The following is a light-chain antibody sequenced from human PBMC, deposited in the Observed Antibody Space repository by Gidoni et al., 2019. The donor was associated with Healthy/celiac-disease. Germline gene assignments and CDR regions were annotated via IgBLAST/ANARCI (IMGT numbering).Light chain of an antibody. CDR2: GKN. J-gene: IGLJ3*02. CDR1: SLRSYY. Sequence: SSELTQDPAVSEALGQPVRITCQGGSLRSYYASWYQQKPGQAPVLVIYGKNNRPSGIPDRFSGSSSGNTASLTITGAQAEDEADYYCNSRDSSGKVFGGGTKLTVL. CDR3: NSRDSSGKV. V-gene: IGLV3-19*01.